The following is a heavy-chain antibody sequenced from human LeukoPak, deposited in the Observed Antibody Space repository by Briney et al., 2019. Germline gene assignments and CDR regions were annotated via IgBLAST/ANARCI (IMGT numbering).Heavy chain of an antibody. D-gene: IGHD6-13*01. Sequence: KASQTLSLTCTVSGGSISSGGYYWSWIRQHPGKGLEWIGYIYYSGSTYYNPSLKSRVTISVDMSKNQFSLKLSSVTAADTAVYYCARDRMEYSSSWYEYYMDVWGKGTTVTVSS. CDR3: ARDRMEYSSSWYEYYMDV. V-gene: IGHV4-31*03. CDR1: GGSISSGGYY. J-gene: IGHJ6*03. CDR2: IYYSGST.